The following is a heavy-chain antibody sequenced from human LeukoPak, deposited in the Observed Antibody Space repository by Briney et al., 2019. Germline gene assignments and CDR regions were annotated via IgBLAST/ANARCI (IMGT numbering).Heavy chain of an antibody. CDR3: AKITVRGVIIGHFDY. V-gene: IGHV3-23*01. CDR2: ISGSGGNT. D-gene: IGHD3-10*01. J-gene: IGHJ4*02. Sequence: GRSLRLSCAASGFTFSSYAMSWVRQAPGKGLEWVSAISGSGGNTYYADSVKGRFTISRDNSKNRLYLQMNSLRAEDTAVHYCAKITVRGVIIGHFDYWGQGTLVTVSS. CDR1: GFTFSSYA.